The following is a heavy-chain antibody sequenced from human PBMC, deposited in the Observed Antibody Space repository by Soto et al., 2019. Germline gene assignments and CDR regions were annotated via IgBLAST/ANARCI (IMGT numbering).Heavy chain of an antibody. J-gene: IGHJ6*02. Sequence: QVRLVESGGAVVQPGRSLRLSCAASGFTFSNYGMHWVRQAPGKGLEWVAGLWFAGSNKYYADSVKGRFTISRDNSKSTLYLQVNSLRAEDTAVYYCARSKPLYCSGGSCYSYYYYGMDVWGQGTTVTVSS. D-gene: IGHD2-15*01. CDR1: GFTFSNYG. V-gene: IGHV3-33*01. CDR3: ARSKPLYCSGGSCYSYYYYGMDV. CDR2: LWFAGSNK.